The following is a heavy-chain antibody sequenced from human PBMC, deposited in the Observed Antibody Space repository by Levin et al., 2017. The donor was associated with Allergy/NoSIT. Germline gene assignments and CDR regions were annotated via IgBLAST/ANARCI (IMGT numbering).Heavy chain of an antibody. D-gene: IGHD5-18*01. V-gene: IGHV3-74*01. CDR1: GFTFSSYW. CDR2: INSDGSST. Sequence: GGSLRLSCAASGFTFSSYWMHWVRQAPGKGLVWVSRINSDGSSTSYADSVKGRFTISRDNAKNTLYLQMNSLRAEDTAVYYCARGGRVSDTAMVYYYYYMDVWGKGTTVTVSS. CDR3: ARGGRVSDTAMVYYYYYMDV. J-gene: IGHJ6*03.